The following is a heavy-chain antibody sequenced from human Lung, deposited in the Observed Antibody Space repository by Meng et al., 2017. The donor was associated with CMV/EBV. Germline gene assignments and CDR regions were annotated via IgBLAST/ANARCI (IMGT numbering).Heavy chain of an antibody. CDR1: GFTVSSNY. V-gene: IGHV3-53*01. D-gene: IGHD2-2*02. CDR2: IYSGGST. J-gene: IGHJ3*02. Sequence: GESMKISCAASGFTVSSNYMSWVRQAPGKGLEWVSVIYSGGSTYYADSMKGRFTISRDNSKNTPYVQMNSLRAEDTAVYYCARAACSSTSCYKSAFAIWGQGTMVTVSS. CDR3: ARAACSSTSCYKSAFAI.